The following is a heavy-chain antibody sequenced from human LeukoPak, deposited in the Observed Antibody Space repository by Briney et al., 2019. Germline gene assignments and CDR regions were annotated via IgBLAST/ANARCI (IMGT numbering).Heavy chain of an antibody. CDR2: IYSGGST. CDR1: GFTVSSNY. V-gene: IGHV3-53*01. D-gene: IGHD5-24*01. CDR3: AKGGDGYNWVYYFDY. J-gene: IGHJ4*02. Sequence: GGSLRLSCAASGFTVSSNYMSWVRQAPGKGLEWVSVIYSGGSTYYADSVKGRFTISRDNSKNTLYLQMNSLRAEDTAVYYCAKGGDGYNWVYYFDYWGQGTLVTVSS.